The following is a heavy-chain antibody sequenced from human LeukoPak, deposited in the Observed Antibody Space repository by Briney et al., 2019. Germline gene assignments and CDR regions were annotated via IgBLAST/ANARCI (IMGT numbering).Heavy chain of an antibody. CDR3: ASQKSGDPLFDH. CDR2: ISWDGDST. V-gene: IGHV3-43D*04. Sequence: GGSLRLSCAASGLIYDDNAMNWLRQAPGKGLEWVSLISWDGDSTYYADSVKGRFTISRDNSKKSLYLQMNSLSAEDSALYYCASQKSGDPLFDHWGQGTLVTVSS. J-gene: IGHJ4*02. D-gene: IGHD2-21*02. CDR1: GLIYDDNA.